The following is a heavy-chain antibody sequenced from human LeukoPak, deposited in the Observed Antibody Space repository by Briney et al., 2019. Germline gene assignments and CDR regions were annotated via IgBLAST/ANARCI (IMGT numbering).Heavy chain of an antibody. CDR3: AKDLEASYSGWYFDH. V-gene: IGHV3-23*01. CDR2: ITRGAQST. CDR1: GFTFSSYA. J-gene: IGHJ4*02. Sequence: GGSLRLSCAASGFTFSSYAMSWVRQAPGEGLEWVSSITRGAQSTYYADSVKGRYTISRDNSKNTVYLQMNNLRAEDTAVYFCAKDLEASYSGWYFDHWGQGTLVTVSS. D-gene: IGHD6-19*01.